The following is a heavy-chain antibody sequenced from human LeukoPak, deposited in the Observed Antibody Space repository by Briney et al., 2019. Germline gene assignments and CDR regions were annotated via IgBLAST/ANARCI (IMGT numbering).Heavy chain of an antibody. CDR2: INHSGST. Sequence: SETLSLTCAVYGGSFSGYYWSWIRQPPGKGLEWIGEINHSGSTNYNPSLKSRVTISVDTSKNQFSLKLSSVTAADTAVYYCARGRISLGVYYYMDVWGKGTTVTVSS. CDR3: ARGRISLGVYYYMDV. J-gene: IGHJ6*03. V-gene: IGHV4-34*01. CDR1: GGSFSGYY.